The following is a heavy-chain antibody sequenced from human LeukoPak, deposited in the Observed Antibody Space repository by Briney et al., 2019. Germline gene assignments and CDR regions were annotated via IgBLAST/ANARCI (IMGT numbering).Heavy chain of an antibody. CDR3: AREGYYYDSSGYSYFDY. D-gene: IGHD3-22*01. V-gene: IGHV3-30-3*01. CDR2: ISYDGSNK. J-gene: IGHJ4*02. Sequence: GGSLRLSCAASGFTFSSYAMHWVRQAPGKGLEWVAVISYDGSNKYYADSVKGRFTISRDNSKNTLYLQMNSLRAEDTAVYYCAREGYYYDSSGYSYFDYWAREPWSPSPQ. CDR1: GFTFSSYA.